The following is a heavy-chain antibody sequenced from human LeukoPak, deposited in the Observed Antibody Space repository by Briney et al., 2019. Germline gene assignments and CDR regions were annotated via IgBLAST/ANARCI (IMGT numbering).Heavy chain of an antibody. CDR2: ISWNSGSI. D-gene: IGHD5-18*01. CDR3: ARDKPIQLWHSLDAFDI. V-gene: IGHV3-9*01. CDR1: GFTFDDYA. Sequence: GGSLRLSCAASGFTFDDYAMHWVRQAPGKGLEWVSGISWNSGSIVYADSVKDRFTISRDNAKNSLYLQMNSVRAEDTAVYYCARDKPIQLWHSLDAFDIWGQETMVTVSS. J-gene: IGHJ3*02.